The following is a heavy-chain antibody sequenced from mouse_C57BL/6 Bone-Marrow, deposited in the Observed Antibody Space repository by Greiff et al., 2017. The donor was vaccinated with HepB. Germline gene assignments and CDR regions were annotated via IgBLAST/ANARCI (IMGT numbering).Heavy chain of an antibody. CDR1: GFTFSSYA. CDR2: ISDGGSYT. CDR3: ARELDYDMDY. V-gene: IGHV5-4*01. J-gene: IGHJ4*01. Sequence: VQLKESGGGLVKPGGSLKLSCAASGFTFSSYAMSWVRQTPEKRLEWVATISDGGSYTYYPDNVKGRFTISRDNAKNNLYLQMSHLKSEDTAMYYCARELDYDMDYWGQGTSVTVSS.